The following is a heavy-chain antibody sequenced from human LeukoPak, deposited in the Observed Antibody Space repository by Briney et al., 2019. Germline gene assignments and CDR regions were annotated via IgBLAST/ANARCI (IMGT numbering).Heavy chain of an antibody. D-gene: IGHD3-22*01. J-gene: IGHJ4*02. CDR3: ARTTMTSMTYYFDF. CDR2: IDWDDDK. V-gene: IGHV2-70*04. Sequence: ESGPTLVNPTQPLTLTCTFSGFSLSTRGMRVSWIRQPPEKALEWLALIDWDDDKFYSTYLKTRLSISKDPSKTQVVLTITNMDPVDTATYYCARTTMTSMTYYFDFWGQGTLVTVSS. CDR1: GFSLSTRGMR.